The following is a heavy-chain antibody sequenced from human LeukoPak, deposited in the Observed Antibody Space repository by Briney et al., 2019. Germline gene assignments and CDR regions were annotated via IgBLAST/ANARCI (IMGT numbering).Heavy chain of an antibody. CDR3: AKGDDYDRLFYFDY. CDR1: GFTFSSYA. CDR2: ISGSGGNT. Sequence: GGSLRLSCAASGFTFSSYAMNWVRQAPGKGLEWVSAISGSGGNTYYADSVKGRFTISRDNSKNTLYLQMNSLRAEDTAVYYCAKGDDYDRLFYFDYWGQGTLVSVSS. D-gene: IGHD3-22*01. J-gene: IGHJ4*02. V-gene: IGHV3-23*01.